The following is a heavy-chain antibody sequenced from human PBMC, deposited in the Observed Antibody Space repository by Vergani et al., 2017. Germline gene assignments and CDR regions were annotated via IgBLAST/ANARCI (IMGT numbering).Heavy chain of an antibody. V-gene: IGHV4-39*01. CDR2: IYHSGGA. CDR1: GCSITSSSYY. CDR3: ARTESFILRYFHWAL. Sequence: QLHLQESGPGLVKPSETLSLTCTVSGCSITSSSYYLGWIRQPPGKGLAWIGNIYHSGGAYYNPSLKGRVTISVDTSKNQFSLEVTSVTAADTAIYFCARTESFILRYFHWALWGQGTLVTVSS. J-gene: IGHJ4*02. D-gene: IGHD3-9*01.